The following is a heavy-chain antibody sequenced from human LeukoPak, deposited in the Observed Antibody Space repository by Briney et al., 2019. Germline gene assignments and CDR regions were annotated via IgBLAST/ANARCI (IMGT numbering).Heavy chain of an antibody. CDR1: GFAFSSYE. CDR3: SSAYGGLLDQ. D-gene: IGHD2-21*02. CDR2: ISSNADNS. Sequence: GVSLRLSCAASGFAFSSYEMNCVRQAPGKGREWGSYISSNADNSSYADTVPGRFPISRETARKSLYLHMHRLRVEDTAVYYCSSAYGGLLDQWGQGTLVTVSS. J-gene: IGHJ4*02. V-gene: IGHV3-48*03.